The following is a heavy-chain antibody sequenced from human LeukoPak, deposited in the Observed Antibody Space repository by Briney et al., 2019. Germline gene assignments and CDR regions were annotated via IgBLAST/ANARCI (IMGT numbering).Heavy chain of an antibody. D-gene: IGHD3-9*01. CDR3: ARVVLRYFDSRAFDI. V-gene: IGHV1-18*01. Sequence: GASVKVSCKASGYTFTSYGISWVRQAPGQGLEWMGWISAYNGNTNYAQELQGRVTMTTDTSTSTAYMELRSLRSDDTAVYYCARVVLRYFDSRAFDIWGQGTMVTVSS. CDR2: ISAYNGNT. CDR1: GYTFTSYG. J-gene: IGHJ3*02.